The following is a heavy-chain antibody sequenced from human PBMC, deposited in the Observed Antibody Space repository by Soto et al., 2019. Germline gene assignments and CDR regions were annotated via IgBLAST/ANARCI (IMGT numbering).Heavy chain of an antibody. V-gene: IGHV3-53*01. Sequence: EVRLVESGGGLIQPGGSLTVSCAASGFSVSDNYMSWVRQPPGKGLEWVSVIYRGGTIFYADSVKGRFIISRDNSKNTMYLQMNTLRGEDTATYYCARVSCSGASCNPAWCFDLWGRGTLVTVSS. J-gene: IGHJ2*01. CDR2: IYRGGTI. D-gene: IGHD2-15*01. CDR1: GFSVSDNY. CDR3: ARVSCSGASCNPAWCFDL.